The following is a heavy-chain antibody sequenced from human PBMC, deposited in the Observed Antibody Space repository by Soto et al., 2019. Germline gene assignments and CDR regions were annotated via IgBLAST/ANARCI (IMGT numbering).Heavy chain of an antibody. CDR1: GGSISSYY. CDR3: ARDQPSHRYWSGGSCQYPGWFDP. Sequence: QVQLQESGPGLVKPSETLSLTCTVSGGSISSYYWSWIRQPPGKGLEWIGYIYYSRSTNYNPSLKSRVSISVVTSKNQCYLKLCSVTDSDTAVYSCARDQPSHRYWSGGSCQYPGWFDPWGQGTLVTVSS. V-gene: IGHV4-59*01. J-gene: IGHJ5*02. D-gene: IGHD2-15*01. CDR2: IYYSRST.